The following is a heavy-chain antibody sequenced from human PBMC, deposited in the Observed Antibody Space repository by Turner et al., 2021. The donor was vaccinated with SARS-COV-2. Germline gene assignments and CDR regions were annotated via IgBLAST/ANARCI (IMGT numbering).Heavy chain of an antibody. J-gene: IGHJ6*02. CDR1: GGTFSSYV. CDR2: IIPIFGTA. Sequence: QVQLVQSGAEVKKPGSSVKVSCKASGGTFSSYVICWVRQAPGQGLEWMGGIIPIFGTANYAQKFQGRVTITADESTSTAYMELSSLRSEDTAVYYCARVYSGSYYGGYYYYGMDVWGQGTTVTVSS. V-gene: IGHV1-69*01. D-gene: IGHD1-26*01. CDR3: ARVYSGSYYGGYYYYGMDV.